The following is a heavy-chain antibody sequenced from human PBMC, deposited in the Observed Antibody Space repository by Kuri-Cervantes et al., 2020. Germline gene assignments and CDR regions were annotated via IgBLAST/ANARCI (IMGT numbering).Heavy chain of an antibody. D-gene: IGHD6-19*01. CDR1: GFTFSSYW. J-gene: IGHJ4*02. CDR2: IKQDGSEK. V-gene: IGHV3-7*01. Sequence: GESLKISCAASGFTFSSYWMSWVRQAPGKGLEWVANIKQDGSEKYYVDSVKGRFTISRDNAKNSLYLQMNSLRAEDTAVYYCARDSNPPGIAVADPNFDYWGQGTLVTVSS. CDR3: ARDSNPPGIAVADPNFDY.